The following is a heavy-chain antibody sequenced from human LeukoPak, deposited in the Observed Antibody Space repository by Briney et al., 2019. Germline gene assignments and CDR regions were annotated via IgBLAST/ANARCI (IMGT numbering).Heavy chain of an antibody. CDR3: AKAKETFSEFDY. D-gene: IGHD2/OR15-2a*01. CDR1: GFTFSSYA. V-gene: IGHV3-23*01. CDR2: INDSGDST. J-gene: IGHJ4*02. Sequence: HPGGSLRLSCAASGFTFSSYAMSWVRQAPGQGLEWVSTINDSGDSTYYADSVKGRFTISRDYSKNTLYLQINSLRAEDTALYYCAKAKETFSEFDYWGQGTLVTVSS.